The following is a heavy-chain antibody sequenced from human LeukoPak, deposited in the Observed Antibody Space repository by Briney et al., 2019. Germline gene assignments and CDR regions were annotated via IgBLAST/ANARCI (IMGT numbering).Heavy chain of an antibody. Sequence: PSETLSLTCTVSGGSISSSSYYWGWIRQPPGKGLEWVSYISDSSSITYYADSVKGRFTVSRDNAKNSLSLQLNSLRDEDTAVYFCAKVIRGGYGMDVWGQGTTDTVSS. CDR3: AKVIRGGYGMDV. CDR1: GGSISSSS. J-gene: IGHJ6*02. CDR2: ISDSSSIT. V-gene: IGHV3-48*02. D-gene: IGHD3-10*01.